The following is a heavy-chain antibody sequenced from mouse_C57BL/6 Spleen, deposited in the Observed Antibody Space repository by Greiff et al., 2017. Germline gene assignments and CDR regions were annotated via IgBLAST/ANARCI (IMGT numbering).Heavy chain of an antibody. V-gene: IGHV5-17*01. CDR1: GFTFSDYG. CDR2: ISSGSSTI. Sequence: EVHLVESGGGLVKPGGSLKLSCAASGFTFSDYGMHWVRQAPEKGLEWVAYISSGSSTIYYADTVKGRFTISRDNAKNTLFLQMTSLRSEDTAMYYCAREDYSNYDSYYYAMDYWGQGTSVTVSS. D-gene: IGHD2-5*01. J-gene: IGHJ4*01. CDR3: AREDYSNYDSYYYAMDY.